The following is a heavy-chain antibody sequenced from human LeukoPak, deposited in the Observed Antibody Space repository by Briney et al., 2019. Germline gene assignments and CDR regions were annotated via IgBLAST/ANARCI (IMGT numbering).Heavy chain of an antibody. D-gene: IGHD3-22*01. V-gene: IGHV3-30*02. CDR2: IRYDGSNK. CDR1: GFTFSSYG. J-gene: IGHJ4*02. Sequence: GGSLRLSCAASGFTFSSYGMHWVRQAPGKGLEWVAFIRYDGSNKYYADSVKGRFTISRDNSKNTLYLQMNSLRAEDTAVYYCAGGRFNYDSTGYSSFYYWGQGTLVTVSS. CDR3: AGGRFNYDSTGYSSFYY.